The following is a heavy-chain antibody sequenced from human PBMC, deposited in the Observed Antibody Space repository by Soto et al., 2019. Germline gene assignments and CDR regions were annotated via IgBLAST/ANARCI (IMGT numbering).Heavy chain of an antibody. CDR1: GFTFSNYG. D-gene: IGHD4-17*01. CDR2: ISYDGTKK. Sequence: QVQLVESGGGVVQPGRSLRLSCAASGFTFSNYGMDWVRQAPGKGLEWVAAISYDGTKKHYADSVKGRFTISRDNPRNTLYLQMNNLTADDTAVYYCAKDPASDSGLTLGWVDHWGQGTLVTVSS. CDR3: AKDPASDSGLTLGWVDH. V-gene: IGHV3-30*18. J-gene: IGHJ4*02.